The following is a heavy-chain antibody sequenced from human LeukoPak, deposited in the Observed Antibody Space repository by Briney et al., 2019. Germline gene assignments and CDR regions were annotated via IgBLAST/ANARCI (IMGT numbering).Heavy chain of an antibody. CDR2: VSYSGSP. J-gene: IGHJ3*02. V-gene: IGHV4-59*12. Sequence: SETLSLTCPVSGDSISDYYWSWIRQPPGKGLEWIGSVSYSGSPYYNPSLTSRATISVDTSRNQVSLKLTSVTAADTAVYYCARGPSGLRSPFNTWGQGTTVTVSS. CDR3: ARGPSGLRSPFNT. CDR1: GDSISDYY. D-gene: IGHD5-12*01.